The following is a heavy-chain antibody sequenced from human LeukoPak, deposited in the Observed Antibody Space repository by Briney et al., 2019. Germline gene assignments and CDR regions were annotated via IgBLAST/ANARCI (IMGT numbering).Heavy chain of an antibody. CDR3: ARDSYSSGRTDYFDY. CDR1: GYTFTSYG. CDR2: ISAYNGNT. J-gene: IGHJ4*02. Sequence: ASVKVSCKASGYTFTSYGISWVRQAPGQGLDGMGWISAYNGNTNYAQKLQGSVTMTTDTSTSTAYMELRSLRSDDTAVYYCARDSYSSGRTDYFDYWGQGTLVTVSS. V-gene: IGHV1-18*01. D-gene: IGHD6-19*01.